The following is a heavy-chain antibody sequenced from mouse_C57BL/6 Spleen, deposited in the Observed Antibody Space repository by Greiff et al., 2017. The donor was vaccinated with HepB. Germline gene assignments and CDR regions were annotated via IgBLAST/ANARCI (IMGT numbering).Heavy chain of an antibody. CDR2: IDPETGGT. Sequence: QVQLQQSGAELVRPGASVTLSCKASGYTFTDYEMHWVKQTPVHALEWIGAIDPETGGTAYNQKFKGKAILTADKSSSTAYMELRSLTSEDSAVYYCTRNWVAWFAYWGQGTLVTVSA. J-gene: IGHJ3*01. V-gene: IGHV1-15*01. CDR3: TRNWVAWFAY. D-gene: IGHD4-1*01. CDR1: GYTFTDYE.